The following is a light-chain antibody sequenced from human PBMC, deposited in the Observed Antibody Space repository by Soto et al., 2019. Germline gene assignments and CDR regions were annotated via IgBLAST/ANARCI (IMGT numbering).Light chain of an antibody. V-gene: IGKV1-9*01. CDR3: QQLSSSPLT. CDR1: QDISSY. CDR2: ATS. J-gene: IGKJ4*01. Sequence: EIQLTQSPSSLSASVGDRVTVTCRASQDISSYLAWYQQKPGKAPKLLIYATSTLQSGVPSRFSGSGSGTDFALTISSLQPEDFATYYCQQLSSSPLTFGGGTKVDIK.